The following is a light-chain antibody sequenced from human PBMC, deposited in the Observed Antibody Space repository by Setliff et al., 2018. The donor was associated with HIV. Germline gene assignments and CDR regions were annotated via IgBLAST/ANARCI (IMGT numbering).Light chain of an antibody. J-gene: IGLJ1*01. V-gene: IGLV2-14*01. CDR3: SSYTSIYTYV. Sequence: QSVLAQPASVSGSPGQSITMSCTGTSSDVGGYNYVSWYQQHPGKAPKLIIYELSNRPSGVSNRFSGSKSGNTASLTISGLQAEDEADYYCSSYTSIYTYVFGTGTKVTV. CDR2: ELS. CDR1: SSDVGGYNY.